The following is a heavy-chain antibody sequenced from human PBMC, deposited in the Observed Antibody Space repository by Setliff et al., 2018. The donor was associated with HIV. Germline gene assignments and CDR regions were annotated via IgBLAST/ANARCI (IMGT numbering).Heavy chain of an antibody. D-gene: IGHD5-18*01. CDR2: MYYSGST. Sequence: ETLSLTCTVSGGSISNSSYYWGWIRQPPGKGLEWIGSMYYSGSTYYNPSLKSRVTISVDTSKNQFSLKLNSVTAADTAVYYSATGGQLWSFHYWGQGTLVTVSS. J-gene: IGHJ4*02. CDR3: ATGGQLWSFHY. CDR1: GGSISNSSYY. V-gene: IGHV4-39*01.